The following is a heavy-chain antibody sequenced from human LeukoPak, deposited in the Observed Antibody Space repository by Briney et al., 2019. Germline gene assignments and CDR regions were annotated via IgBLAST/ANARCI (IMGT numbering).Heavy chain of an antibody. Sequence: PSETLSLTCTVSGGSISSYYWSWIRQPAGKGLEWIGRIYSRGSTNYNPSLKSRVTMSVDTSKNQFSLKLSSVTAADTAVYYCARDDGITIFRGYFDLWGRGTLVTVSS. J-gene: IGHJ2*01. D-gene: IGHD3-9*01. V-gene: IGHV4-4*07. CDR3: ARDDGITIFRGYFDL. CDR2: IYSRGST. CDR1: GGSISSYY.